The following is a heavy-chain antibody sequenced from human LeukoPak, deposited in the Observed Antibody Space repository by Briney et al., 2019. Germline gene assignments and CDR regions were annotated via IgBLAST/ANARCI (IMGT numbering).Heavy chain of an antibody. Sequence: SETLSLTCTVPGGSISSYYWSWIRQPAGEGLEWIGRIFTSGSTNYNPSLKSRVTMSVDTSKNQSSLKLSSVTAADTAVYYCARDQSAGYYYYMDVWGKGTTVTVSS. J-gene: IGHJ6*03. CDR2: IFTSGST. CDR3: ARDQSAGYYYYMDV. CDR1: GGSISSYY. V-gene: IGHV4-4*07.